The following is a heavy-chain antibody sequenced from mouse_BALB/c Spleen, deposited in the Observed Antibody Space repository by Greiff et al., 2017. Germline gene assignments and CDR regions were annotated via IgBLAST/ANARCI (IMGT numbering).Heavy chain of an antibody. CDR3: ASYDYDEGFAY. D-gene: IGHD2-4*01. Sequence: DVHLVESGGGLVKPGGSLKLSCAASGFTFSSYAMSWVRQTPEKRLEWVASISSGGSTYYPDSVKGRFTISRDNARNILYLQMSSLRSEDTAMYYCASYDYDEGFAYWGQGTLVTVSA. CDR1: GFTFSSYA. CDR2: ISSGGST. J-gene: IGHJ3*01. V-gene: IGHV5-6-5*01.